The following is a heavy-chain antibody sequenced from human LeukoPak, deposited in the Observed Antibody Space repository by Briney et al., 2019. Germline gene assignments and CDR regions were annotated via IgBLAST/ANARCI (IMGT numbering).Heavy chain of an antibody. CDR1: GGSFSGNY. Sequence: KASETLSLTCAVYGGSFSGNYWSWIRQPPGKGLEWIGEINHSRSTNYNPSLKRRVTMSVDTSKNQFSLKLSSVTAADTAVYYCALAGDLGYWGQGTLVTVSS. D-gene: IGHD7-27*01. V-gene: IGHV4-34*01. CDR3: ALAGDLGY. CDR2: INHSRST. J-gene: IGHJ4*02.